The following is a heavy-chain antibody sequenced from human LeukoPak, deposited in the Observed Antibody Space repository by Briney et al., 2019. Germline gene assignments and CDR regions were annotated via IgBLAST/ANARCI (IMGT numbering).Heavy chain of an antibody. J-gene: IGHJ4*02. Sequence: GASVKVSCKASGGTFSSYAISWVRQAPGQGLEWMGRIIPILGIANYAQKFQGRVTITADKSTSTAYMELSSLRSEDTAVYYCARHHPTASSGWYGPIDYWGQGTPVTVSS. CDR2: IIPILGIA. CDR3: ARHHPTASSGWYGPIDY. CDR1: GGTFSSYA. D-gene: IGHD6-19*01. V-gene: IGHV1-69*04.